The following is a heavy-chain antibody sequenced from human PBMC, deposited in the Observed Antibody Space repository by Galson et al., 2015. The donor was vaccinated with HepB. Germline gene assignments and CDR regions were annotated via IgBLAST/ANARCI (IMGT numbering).Heavy chain of an antibody. Sequence: SVKVSCKASGYTFTGYYMHWVRQAPGQGLEWMGWINPNSGGTNYAQKFQGRVTMTRDTSISTAYMELSRLRSDDTAVYYCARLFLYDSSGYYSHYFDYWGQGTLVTVSS. J-gene: IGHJ4*02. D-gene: IGHD3-22*01. CDR1: GYTFTGYY. V-gene: IGHV1-2*02. CDR3: ARLFLYDSSGYYSHYFDY. CDR2: INPNSGGT.